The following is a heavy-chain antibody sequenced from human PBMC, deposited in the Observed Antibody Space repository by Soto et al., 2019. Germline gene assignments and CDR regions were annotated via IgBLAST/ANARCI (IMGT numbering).Heavy chain of an antibody. J-gene: IGHJ6*02. Sequence: GGSLRLSCAASGFTFSDYYMSWIRQAPGKGLEWVSYISSSGSTIDYADSVKGRFTISRDNAKNSLYLQTNSLRAEDTAVYYCARDHYYGSGSYYNVVSYYGMDVWGQGTTVTVSS. V-gene: IGHV3-11*01. D-gene: IGHD3-10*01. CDR2: ISSSGSTI. CDR1: GFTFSDYY. CDR3: ARDHYYGSGSYYNVVSYYGMDV.